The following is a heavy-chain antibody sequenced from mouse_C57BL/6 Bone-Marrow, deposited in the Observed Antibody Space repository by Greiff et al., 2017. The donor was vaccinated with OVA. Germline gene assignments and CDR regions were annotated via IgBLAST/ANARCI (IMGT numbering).Heavy chain of an antibody. D-gene: IGHD1-1*01. Sequence: VQLQQPGAELVMPGASVKLSCKASGYTFTSYWMHWVKQRPGQGLEWIGEIDPSDSYTNYNQKFKGKSTLTVDKSSSTAYMQLSSLTSEDSAVYYGASDGYYGSRDWYFDVWGTGTTVTVSS. V-gene: IGHV1-69*01. CDR2: IDPSDSYT. J-gene: IGHJ1*03. CDR1: GYTFTSYW. CDR3: ASDGYYGSRDWYFDV.